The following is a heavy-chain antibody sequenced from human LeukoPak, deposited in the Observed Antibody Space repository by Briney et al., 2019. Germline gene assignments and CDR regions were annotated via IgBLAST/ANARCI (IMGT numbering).Heavy chain of an antibody. CDR3: ARDSGNYHYDMDV. J-gene: IGHJ6*02. CDR2: NCFHDGTT. V-gene: IGHV1-46*02. Sequence: ASVKVSCKTSGYSFNSHHVHWVRQAPGQGLEWMGINCFHDGTTSNTQKFPGRLTMTRDTSTSTVYMELSSLRSEDTAVYYCARDSGNYHYDMDVWGQGTTVIVSS. CDR1: GYSFNSHH. D-gene: IGHD3-10*01.